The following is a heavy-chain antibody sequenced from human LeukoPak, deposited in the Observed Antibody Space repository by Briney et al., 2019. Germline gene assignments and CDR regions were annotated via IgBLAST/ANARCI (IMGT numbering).Heavy chain of an antibody. CDR1: GFTFSSYA. CDR3: AKESSGSSPYNWFDP. J-gene: IGHJ5*02. D-gene: IGHD6-13*01. V-gene: IGHV3-23*01. CDR2: IRESGGST. Sequence: GGSLRLSCVASGFTFSSYAMSWVRQAPGKGLEWVSAIRESGGSTHYADSVKGRFTISRDNSKNTLYLQMNSLRAEDTAVYYCAKESSGSSPYNWFDPWGQGTLVTVSS.